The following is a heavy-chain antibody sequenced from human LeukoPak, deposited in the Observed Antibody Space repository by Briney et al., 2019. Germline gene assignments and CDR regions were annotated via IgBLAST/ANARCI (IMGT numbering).Heavy chain of an antibody. V-gene: IGHV1-69*05. D-gene: IGHD3-10*01. J-gene: IGHJ6*03. Sequence: SAKVSCKASGGTFSSYAISWVRQAPGQGLEWMGGIIPIFGTANYAQKFQGRVTITTDESTSTAYMELSSLRSEDTAVYYCALRSYMGPLPPDYYYYYMDVWGKGTTVTVSS. CDR2: IIPIFGTA. CDR1: GGTFSSYA. CDR3: ALRSYMGPLPPDYYYYYMDV.